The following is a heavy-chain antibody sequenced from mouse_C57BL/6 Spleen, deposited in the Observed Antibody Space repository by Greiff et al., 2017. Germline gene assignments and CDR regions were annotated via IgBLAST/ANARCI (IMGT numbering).Heavy chain of an antibody. CDR1: GYSFTSYY. V-gene: IGHV1-66*01. CDR3: AREDDYDVYYFDY. Sequence: VQLQQSGPELVKPGASVKISCKASGYSFTSYYIHWVKQRPGQGLEWIGWIYPGSGNTKYNEKFKGKATLTADTSSSTAYMQLSSLTSEDSAVYYCAREDDYDVYYFDYWGKGTTLTVSS. CDR2: IYPGSGNT. J-gene: IGHJ2*01. D-gene: IGHD2-4*01.